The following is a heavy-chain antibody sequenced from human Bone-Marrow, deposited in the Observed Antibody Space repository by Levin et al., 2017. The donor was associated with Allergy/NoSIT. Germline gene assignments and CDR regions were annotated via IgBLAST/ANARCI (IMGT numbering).Heavy chain of an antibody. J-gene: IGHJ6*02. Sequence: QPGGSLRLSCAASGFTFSGYWMHWVRQAPGKGLVWVSRIHSDGSSTSYAASVKGRFTISRDNAKNTLYLQMNSLRVEDTAVYFCARGHYYAMDVWGQGTTVTVSS. CDR1: GFTFSGYW. V-gene: IGHV3-74*01. CDR2: IHSDGSST. CDR3: ARGHYYAMDV.